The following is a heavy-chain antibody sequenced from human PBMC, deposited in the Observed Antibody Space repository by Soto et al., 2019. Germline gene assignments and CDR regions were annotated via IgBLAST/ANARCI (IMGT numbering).Heavy chain of an antibody. CDR2: IYPGDSDT. V-gene: IGHV5-51*01. CDR3: ARSVPNYYDSSGADFDY. Sequence: GESLKISCKGSGYSFTSYWIGWVRQMPGKGLEWMGIIYPGDSDTRYSPSFQGQVTISADKTISTAYLQWSSLKASDTAMYYCARSVPNYYDSSGADFDYWGQGTRVTDSS. D-gene: IGHD3-22*01. J-gene: IGHJ4*02. CDR1: GYSFTSYW.